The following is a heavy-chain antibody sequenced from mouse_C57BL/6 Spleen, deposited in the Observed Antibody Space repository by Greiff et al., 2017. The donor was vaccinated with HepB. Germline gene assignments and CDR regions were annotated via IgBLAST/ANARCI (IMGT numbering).Heavy chain of an antibody. D-gene: IGHD1-1*02. CDR2: ILPGSGST. Sequence: QVQLQQSGAELMKPGASVKLSCKATGYTFTGYWIEWVKQRPGHGLEWIGEILPGSGSTNNNEKFKGKATFTADTSSNTAYMQLSSLTTEDSAIYYCARDGAFAYWGQGTLVTVSA. CDR3: ARDGAFAY. J-gene: IGHJ3*01. CDR1: GYTFTGYW. V-gene: IGHV1-9*01.